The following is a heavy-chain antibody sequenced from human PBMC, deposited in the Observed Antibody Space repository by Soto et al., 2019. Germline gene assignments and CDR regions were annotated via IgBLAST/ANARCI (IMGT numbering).Heavy chain of an antibody. CDR2: MNPNSGNT. V-gene: IGHV1-8*01. CDR1: GYTFTSYD. Sequence: GASVKVSCKASGYTFTSYDINWVRQATGQGLEWMGWMNPNSGNTGYAQKFQGRVTMTRNTSISTAYMELSSLRSEDTAVYYCASPGWIRFWFSGRTTRPLDYGGRGTLVTVSP. CDR3: ASPGWIRFWFSGRTTRPLDY. J-gene: IGHJ4*02. D-gene: IGHD3-3*01.